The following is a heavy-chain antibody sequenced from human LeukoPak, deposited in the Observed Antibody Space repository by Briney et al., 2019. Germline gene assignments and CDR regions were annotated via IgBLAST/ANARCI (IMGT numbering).Heavy chain of an antibody. V-gene: IGHV4-39*07. Sequence: SETLSLTCTVSGGSISSSSYYWGWIRQPPGKGLEWIGEINHSGSTNYNPSLKSRVTISVDTSKNQFSLKLSSVTAADTAVYYCAREAGAQAEFDYWGQGTLVTVSS. CDR1: GGSISSSSYY. J-gene: IGHJ4*02. D-gene: IGHD6-19*01. CDR2: INHSGST. CDR3: AREAGAQAEFDY.